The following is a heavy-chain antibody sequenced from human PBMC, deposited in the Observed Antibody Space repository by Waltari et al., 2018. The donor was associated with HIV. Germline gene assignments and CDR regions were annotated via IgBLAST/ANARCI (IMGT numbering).Heavy chain of an antibody. V-gene: IGHV1-69*02. CDR3: ASARETMGVDLDF. CDR2: IIPMADKA. J-gene: IGHJ4*02. Sequence: QVLLVQSGAEVRTHGHSVKVSGRPSGGPLQSDSSHWVRQATGQGLEWMRSIIPMADKANSAQEFQGRVTITADKATSIAYMQLNSLRSDDSAVYYCASARETMGVDLDFLGQGTLVTVSS. D-gene: IGHD3-10*01. CDR1: GGPLQSDS.